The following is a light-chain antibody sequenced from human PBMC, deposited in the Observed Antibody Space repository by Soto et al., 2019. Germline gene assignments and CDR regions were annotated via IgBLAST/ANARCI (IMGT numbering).Light chain of an antibody. J-gene: IGKJ5*01. V-gene: IGKV3-11*01. CDR3: QQRSNWPIT. CDR2: DAS. Sequence: ESVWPQSPCTLSLSPGDRSALAGRASQSVSSTYLAWYQQKPGQAPRLLIYDASNRATGIPARFSGSGSGTDFTLTISSLEPEDFAVYYCQQRSNWPITFGQGTRLEIK. CDR1: QSVSSTY.